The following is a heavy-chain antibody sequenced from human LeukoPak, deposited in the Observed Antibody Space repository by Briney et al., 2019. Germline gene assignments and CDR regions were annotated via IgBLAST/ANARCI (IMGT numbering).Heavy chain of an antibody. Sequence: QPGGSLRLSCAASGFTFSSYEMNWVRQAPGKGLEWVSYISSSGSTIYYADSVKGRFTISRDNAKNSLYLQMNSLRAEDTALYYCARVVSGAANDYWGQGTLVTVSS. CDR1: GFTFSSYE. V-gene: IGHV3-48*03. D-gene: IGHD7-27*01. CDR3: ARVVSGAANDY. CDR2: ISSSGSTI. J-gene: IGHJ4*02.